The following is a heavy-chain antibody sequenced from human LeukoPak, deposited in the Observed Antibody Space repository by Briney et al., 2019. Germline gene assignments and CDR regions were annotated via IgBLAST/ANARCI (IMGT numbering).Heavy chain of an antibody. Sequence: PSGTLSLTCAVYGGSFSGYYWSWIRQPPGKGLEWIGEINHSGSTNYNPSLKSRVTISVDTSKNQFSLKLSSVTAADTAVYYCARGSGYYLQKYFQHWGQGTLVTVSS. J-gene: IGHJ1*01. CDR1: GGSFSGYY. CDR3: ARGSGYYLQKYFQH. D-gene: IGHD3-22*01. CDR2: INHSGST. V-gene: IGHV4-34*01.